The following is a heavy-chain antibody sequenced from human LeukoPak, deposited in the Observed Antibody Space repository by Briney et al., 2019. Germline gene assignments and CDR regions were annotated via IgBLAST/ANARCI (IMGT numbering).Heavy chain of an antibody. V-gene: IGHV3-23*01. CDR2: VRDGDAGT. J-gene: IGHJ4*02. D-gene: IGHD1-26*01. Sequence: PGGSLRLSCAASGFTFSSYAMNWVRQAPGKGREWVSAVRDGDAGTSYADSVKGRYTISRDNSKNTLYLQMNSLRADDTAVYYCAKNRGGSYYSGSDYWGQGTLVTVSS. CDR1: GFTFSSYA. CDR3: AKNRGGSYYSGSDY.